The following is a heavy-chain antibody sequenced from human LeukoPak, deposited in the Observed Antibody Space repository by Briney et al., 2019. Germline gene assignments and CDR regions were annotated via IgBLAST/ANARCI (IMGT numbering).Heavy chain of an antibody. CDR3: AREGQQLVPPLDY. CDR1: GSISSGSYY. J-gene: IGHJ4*02. Sequence: SETLSLTCTVSGSISSGSYYWSWIRQPAGKGLEWIGRIYISGSTNYNPSLESRVTISVDTSKNQFSLRLTSLTAADTAVYYCAREGQQLVPPLDYWGQGTLVTVSS. V-gene: IGHV4-61*02. CDR2: IYISGST. D-gene: IGHD6-6*01.